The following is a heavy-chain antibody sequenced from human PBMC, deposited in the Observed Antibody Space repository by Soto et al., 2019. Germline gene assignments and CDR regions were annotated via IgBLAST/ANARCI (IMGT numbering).Heavy chain of an antibody. V-gene: IGHV3-33*01. CDR3: ARAGDGSVTNYYYGMDV. CDR2: IWYDGSNK. CDR1: GFTFSSYG. J-gene: IGHJ6*01. D-gene: IGHD4-4*01. Sequence: GGSLRLSCAASGFTFSSYGMHWVRQAPGKGLEWVAVIWYDGSNKYYADSVKGRFTISRDNSKNTLYMQMNSLRAEDTAVYYCARAGDGSVTNYYYGMDVWGQGTTVTVSS.